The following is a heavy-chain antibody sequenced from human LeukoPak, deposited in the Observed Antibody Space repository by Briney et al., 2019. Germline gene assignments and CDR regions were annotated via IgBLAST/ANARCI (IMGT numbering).Heavy chain of an antibody. D-gene: IGHD6-19*01. CDR3: ARGGTGYSSGWFN. V-gene: IGHV4-59*01. CDR2: IYYTGST. Sequence: SETLSLTCSVSGGSITRYYWSWIRQPPGKGLEWIGYIYYTGSTNYNPSLKSRVTISVDTSKNQFSLKLSSVTAADTAVYYCARGGTGYSSGWFNWGQGTLVTVSS. CDR1: GGSITRYY. J-gene: IGHJ4*02.